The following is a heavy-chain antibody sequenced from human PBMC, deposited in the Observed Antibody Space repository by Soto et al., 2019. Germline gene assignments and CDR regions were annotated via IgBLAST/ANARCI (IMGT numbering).Heavy chain of an antibody. D-gene: IGHD2-2*01. CDR1: GGTFNNYG. CDR2: ISPMFGKA. CDR3: AREVEVHTPVFGF. J-gene: IGHJ4*02. Sequence: QVQLVQSGAEVKRPGSSVKVSCKASGGTFNNYGINWVRQAPGQGLEWMGDISPMFGKANYAQKFQGRVKITADDSTATAYMELSSLRSEDSALYYCAREVEVHTPVFGFWGQGSLVTVSS. V-gene: IGHV1-69*01.